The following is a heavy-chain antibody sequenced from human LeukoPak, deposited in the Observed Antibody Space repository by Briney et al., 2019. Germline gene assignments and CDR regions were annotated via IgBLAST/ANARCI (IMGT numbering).Heavy chain of an antibody. D-gene: IGHD3-22*01. CDR3: ARSRGGYDSSGPGAFDI. Sequence: GGSLRHSCAPSGFTLSSKYMSWVRQAPGKGLEWVSVFYSGGSTYYADSVNGRFTISRDNSKNTVYLQMNSLRAEDTAVYYCARSRGGYDSSGPGAFDIWGQGTMVTVSS. V-gene: IGHV3-66*01. J-gene: IGHJ3*02. CDR1: GFTLSSKY. CDR2: FYSGGST.